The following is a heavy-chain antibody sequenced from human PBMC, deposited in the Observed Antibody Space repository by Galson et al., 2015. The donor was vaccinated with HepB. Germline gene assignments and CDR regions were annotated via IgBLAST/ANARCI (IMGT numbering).Heavy chain of an antibody. V-gene: IGHV3-64D*06. CDR2: ISSNGGST. D-gene: IGHD4-17*01. CDR1: GFTFSSYA. J-gene: IGHJ4*02. CDR3: VNDPPFYGDYVGY. Sequence: SLRLSCAASGFTFSSYAMHWVRQAPGKGLEYVSAISSNGGSTYYADSVKGRFTISRDNSKNTLYLQMSSLRAEDTAVYYCVNDPPFYGDYVGYWGQGTLVTVSS.